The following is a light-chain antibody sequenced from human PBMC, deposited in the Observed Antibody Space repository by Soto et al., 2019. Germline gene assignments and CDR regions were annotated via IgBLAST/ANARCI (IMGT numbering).Light chain of an antibody. V-gene: IGKV3-15*01. CDR2: AAS. J-gene: IGKJ2*01. CDR3: QQYNNWPPYT. CDR1: QSVSNN. Sequence: EIGMTQSPATLSVSPGEGATLSCRARQSVSNNLAWSQQKPGQAPRLLIYAASTRATGIAARLSDRGSDTEFTLTISSLQSEDFAIYYCQQYNNWPPYTFGQGTKLEIK.